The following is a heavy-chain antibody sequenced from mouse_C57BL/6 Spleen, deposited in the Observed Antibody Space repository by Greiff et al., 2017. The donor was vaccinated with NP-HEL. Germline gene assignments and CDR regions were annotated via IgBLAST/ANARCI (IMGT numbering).Heavy chain of an antibody. D-gene: IGHD1-1*01. V-gene: IGHV1-50*01. Sequence: VQLQQPGAELVKPGASVKLSCKASGYTFTSYWMQWVKQRPGQGLEWIGEIDPSDSYPNYNQKFKGKATLTVDTSSSTAYVQLSSLTSEDSAVYYWAVITTVVRGDYWGQGTTLAVSS. CDR1: GYTFTSYW. J-gene: IGHJ2*01. CDR3: AVITTVVRGDY. CDR2: IDPSDSYP.